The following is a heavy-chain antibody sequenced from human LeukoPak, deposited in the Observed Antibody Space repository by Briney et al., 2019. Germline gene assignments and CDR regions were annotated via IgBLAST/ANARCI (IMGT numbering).Heavy chain of an antibody. Sequence: GGSLRLSCAASGFTFSSYAMHWVRQAPGKGLEWVALISYDGSDKYYADSVKGRFTISRDNSNSTLSLQMNSLRAEDAAVYFCARDSGAFSNYVNVYWGQGTLVSVSS. CDR1: GFTFSSYA. J-gene: IGHJ4*02. V-gene: IGHV3-30*04. CDR2: ISYDGSDK. CDR3: ARDSGAFSNYVNVY. D-gene: IGHD4-11*01.